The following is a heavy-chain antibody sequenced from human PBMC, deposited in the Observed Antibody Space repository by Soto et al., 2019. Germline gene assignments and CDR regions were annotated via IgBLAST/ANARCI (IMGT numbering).Heavy chain of an antibody. D-gene: IGHD6-19*01. CDR3: ATAGKKTNGASIAVAGTGYYYYGMDV. J-gene: IGHJ6*04. CDR2: IYPGDPDT. CDR1: GYSFTSYW. Sequence: GESLKISCKGSGYSFTSYWIGWVRQMPGKGLEWMGIIYPGDPDTRYSPSFQGQVTISADKSISTAYLQWSSLKDSDTARYYCATAGKKTNGASIAVAGTGYYYYGMDVGGKGTTVTVSS. V-gene: IGHV5-51*01.